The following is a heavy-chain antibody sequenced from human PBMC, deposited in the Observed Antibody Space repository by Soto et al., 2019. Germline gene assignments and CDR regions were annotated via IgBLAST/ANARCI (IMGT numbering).Heavy chain of an antibody. CDR1: GGSIYTGGFY. D-gene: IGHD1-26*01. CDR2: IYYTGST. Sequence: SETLSLTCTVSGGSIYTGGFYWSWIRQLPGKGLEWLGYIYYTGSTQYTPSLKSRLSISTDTSDNQFSLRLNSVTAADTAVYYCATSLVTSRATVDYWGQGTPVTVSS. J-gene: IGHJ4*02. CDR3: ATSLVTSRATVDY. V-gene: IGHV4-31*03.